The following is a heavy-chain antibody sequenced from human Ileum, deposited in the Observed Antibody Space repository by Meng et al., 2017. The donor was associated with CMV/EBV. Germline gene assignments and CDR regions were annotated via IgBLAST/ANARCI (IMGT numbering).Heavy chain of an antibody. V-gene: IGHV4-39*07. Sequence: QLQLQECGPGLVKPSETPSLACTVSGASISRSTYYWGWIRQPPGKGLEWIGSIYYSGGTYYNPSLKSRVTISVDTSKNQFSLKLNSVTAADTAVYYCASGDSLRAVDFWGQGTLVTVSS. CDR2: IYYSGGT. CDR1: GASISRSTYY. D-gene: IGHD2-21*02. CDR3: ASGDSLRAVDF. J-gene: IGHJ4*02.